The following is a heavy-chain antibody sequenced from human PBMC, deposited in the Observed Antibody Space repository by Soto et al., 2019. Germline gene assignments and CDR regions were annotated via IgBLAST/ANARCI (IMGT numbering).Heavy chain of an antibody. D-gene: IGHD2-2*02. Sequence: QVQLVQSGAEVKKPGASVKVSCKASGYTFNMYGITWVRQAPGQGLEWMGWISAYNGNTNYAQKFQGRVTMTTDTSTSTAYMELRSLRSDDTAVYYCARQDVVVPRAIPEFDPWGQGTLVTASS. CDR3: ARQDVVVPRAIPEFDP. CDR2: ISAYNGNT. CDR1: GYTFNMYG. J-gene: IGHJ5*02. V-gene: IGHV1-18*04.